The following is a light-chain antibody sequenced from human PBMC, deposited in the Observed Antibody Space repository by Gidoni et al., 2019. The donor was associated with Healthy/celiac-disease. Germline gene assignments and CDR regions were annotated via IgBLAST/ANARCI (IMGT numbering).Light chain of an antibody. Sequence: DIQMPHPHSTLSASVGDRVPITCRAGQSISSWLAWYQQKPGKAPKLLIYDASSLESGVPSRCRGSGSGTEFTLTIRGLQPDDFATYNCQKYNSYPWTFGQGTKVEIK. V-gene: IGKV1-5*01. CDR3: QKYNSYPWT. J-gene: IGKJ1*01. CDR2: DAS. CDR1: QSISSW.